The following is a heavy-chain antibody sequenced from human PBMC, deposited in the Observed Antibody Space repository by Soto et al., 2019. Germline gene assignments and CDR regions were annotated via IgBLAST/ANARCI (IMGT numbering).Heavy chain of an antibody. CDR2: IHYSGST. J-gene: IGHJ6*03. Sequence: QLRLQESGPGLVKPSETLSLTCTVSGGSISSRRNYWGWIRQPPGKGLEWIGNIHYSGSTYYNPSIKSRVTISVDTSKNQFSLKLSSVIAADTAVYYCARLRDYYYMDVWGKGTTVTVSS. CDR3: ARLRDYYYMDV. V-gene: IGHV4-39*01. CDR1: GGSISSRRNY.